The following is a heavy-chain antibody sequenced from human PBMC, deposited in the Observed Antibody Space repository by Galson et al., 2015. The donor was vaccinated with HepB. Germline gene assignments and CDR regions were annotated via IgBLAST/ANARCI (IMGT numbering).Heavy chain of an antibody. D-gene: IGHD3-16*01. CDR3: VRDSMIYFFDR. CDR1: GFTFSDYH. V-gene: IGHV3-72*01. J-gene: IGHJ4*02. CDR2: SLKKGHGYAT. Sequence: SLRLSCAASGFTFSDYHMDWVRQAPGKGLECVARSLKKGHGYATEHAESVRGRFTISRDEPNDSLYLQMNSLKTEDTAVYYCVRDSMIYFFDRGGGGALVTVSS.